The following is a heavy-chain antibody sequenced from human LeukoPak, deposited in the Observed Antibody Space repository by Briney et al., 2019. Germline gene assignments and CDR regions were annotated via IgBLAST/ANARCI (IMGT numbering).Heavy chain of an antibody. J-gene: IGHJ4*02. CDR1: GFTFSSYE. D-gene: IGHD7-27*01. CDR2: ISSSGSTI. Sequence: GGSLRLSCAASGFTFSSYEMNWVCQAPGKGLEWVSYISSSGSTIYYADSVKGRFTISRDNAKNSLYLQMNGLRAEDTAVYYCARVLITGVDYWGQGTLVTVSS. CDR3: ARVLITGVDY. V-gene: IGHV3-48*03.